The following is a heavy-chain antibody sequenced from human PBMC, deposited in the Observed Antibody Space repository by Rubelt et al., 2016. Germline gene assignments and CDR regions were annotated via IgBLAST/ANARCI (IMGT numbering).Heavy chain of an antibody. CDR3: ASEGDSGSYYPR. D-gene: IGHD1-26*01. J-gene: IGHJ4*02. V-gene: IGHV3-33*01. CDR1: GFTFSSCG. Sequence: GGGVVQPGRSLRLSCAASGFTFSSCGMHWVRQAPGKGLEWVAVIWCDGSNKYYADSVKGRFTISGDNSKNTLYLQMNSLRAEDTAVYYCASEGDSGSYYPRWGQGTLVTVSS. CDR2: IWCDGSNK.